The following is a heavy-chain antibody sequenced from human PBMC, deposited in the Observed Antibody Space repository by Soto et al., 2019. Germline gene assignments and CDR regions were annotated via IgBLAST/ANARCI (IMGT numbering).Heavy chain of an antibody. V-gene: IGHV3-23*01. CDR3: ETGRCGSVSRAPRVDF. J-gene: IGHJ4*02. D-gene: IGHD4-17*01. CDR2: ISGGGGTT. CDR1: GFTFNNYA. Sequence: EVQLLESGGGLVQPGGSLRLSCAASGFTFNNYAMTWVRQAPGKGLEWVSAISGGGGTTSYADSVKGRFTVSRDGSKNTLDLQMSSLRPEITGLYYCETGRCGSVSRAPRVDFWGQGTLVTVSS.